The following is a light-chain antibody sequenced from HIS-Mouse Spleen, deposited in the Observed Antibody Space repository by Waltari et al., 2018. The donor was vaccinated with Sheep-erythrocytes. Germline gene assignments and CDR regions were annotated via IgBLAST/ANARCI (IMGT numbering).Light chain of an antibody. CDR2: EVS. Sequence: QSALTQPPSASGSPGHAVTISSTGTSSDVGVDTYVPWYQQHPGKAPKLMIYEVSKRPSGVPDRFSGSKSGNTASLTVSGLQAEDEADYYCSSYAGSNNWVFGGGTKLTVL. CDR3: SSYAGSNNWV. J-gene: IGLJ3*02. CDR1: SSDVGVDTY. V-gene: IGLV2-8*01.